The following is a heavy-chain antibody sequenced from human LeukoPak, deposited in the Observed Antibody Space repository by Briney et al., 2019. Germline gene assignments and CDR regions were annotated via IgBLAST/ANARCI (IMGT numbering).Heavy chain of an antibody. J-gene: IGHJ4*02. D-gene: IGHD6-13*01. V-gene: IGHV3-23*01. Sequence: PGGTLRLSCAASGFTFSSNGMSWVRQAPGKGLEWVSTITGSGGNTYYAASVKGRFTISRDNSKNTLYLQMNSLRAEDTAVYYCAKAKAAASNFDYWGQGTLVTVS. CDR3: AKAKAAASNFDY. CDR1: GFTFSSNG. CDR2: ITGSGGNT.